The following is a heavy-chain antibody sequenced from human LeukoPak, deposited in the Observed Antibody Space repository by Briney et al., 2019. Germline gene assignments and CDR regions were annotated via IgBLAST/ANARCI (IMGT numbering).Heavy chain of an antibody. CDR1: GGSISSSSYY. D-gene: IGHD3-16*02. J-gene: IGHJ5*02. Sequence: SETLSLTCTVSGGSISSSSYYWGWIRQPPGKGLEWIGSIYYSGSTYYNPSLKSRVTISVDTSKNQFSLKLSSVTAADTAAYYCAREKQITFGGVIVIPRHFDPWGQGTLVTVSS. CDR2: IYYSGST. CDR3: AREKQITFGGVIVIPRHFDP. V-gene: IGHV4-39*02.